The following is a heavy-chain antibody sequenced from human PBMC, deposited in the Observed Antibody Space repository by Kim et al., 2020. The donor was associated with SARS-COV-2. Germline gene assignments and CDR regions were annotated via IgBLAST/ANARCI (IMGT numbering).Heavy chain of an antibody. CDR2: INHSGST. Sequence: SETLSLTCAVYGGSFSGYYWSWIRQPPGKGLEWIGEINHSGSTNYNPSLKSRVTISVDTSKNQFSLKLSSVTAADTAVYYCARSTMGQGVILIYYYCMDV. D-gene: IGHD3-10*01. CDR1: GGSFSGYY. J-gene: IGHJ6*01. V-gene: IGHV4-34*01. CDR3: ARSTMGQGVILIYYYCMDV.